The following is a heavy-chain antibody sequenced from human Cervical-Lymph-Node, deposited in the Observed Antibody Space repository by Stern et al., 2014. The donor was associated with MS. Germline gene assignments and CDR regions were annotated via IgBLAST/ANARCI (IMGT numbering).Heavy chain of an antibody. CDR1: GFTFSGYY. CDR2: IGSNGTTI. Sequence: LQLVESGGGLVKPGGSLRVSCAASGFTFSGYYMNWFRQAPGKGLEWVSYIGSNGTTIHYADSVKGRFTVSRDNAKNSLYLQMNNLRVEDTAVYYCAGAFDIWGQGTMVTVSS. CDR3: AGAFDI. V-gene: IGHV3-11*01. J-gene: IGHJ3*02.